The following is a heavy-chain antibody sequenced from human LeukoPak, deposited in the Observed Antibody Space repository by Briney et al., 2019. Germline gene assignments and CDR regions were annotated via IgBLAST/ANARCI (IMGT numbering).Heavy chain of an antibody. D-gene: IGHD4-11*01. CDR2: IVVGSGNT. CDR3: ARGMTTVPNVVDY. Sequence: GASVKVSCKASGFTFTSSAMQWVRQARGQRLEWIGWIVVGSGNTNYAQKFQERVTITRDMSTSTAYMELSRLRSDDTAVYYCARGMTTVPNVVDYWGQGTLVTVSS. CDR1: GFTFTSSA. V-gene: IGHV1-58*02. J-gene: IGHJ4*02.